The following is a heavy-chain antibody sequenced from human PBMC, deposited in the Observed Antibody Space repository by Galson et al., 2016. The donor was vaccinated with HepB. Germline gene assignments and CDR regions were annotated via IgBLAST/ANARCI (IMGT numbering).Heavy chain of an antibody. J-gene: IGHJ4*02. V-gene: IGHV4-59*01. Sequence: ETLSLTCTVSGGSMRNYQWSWVRQPPGKGLEWIGYIYNDGSGSANHNPSLKSRISISQDTSKKQFSLRLTSVTPADTAVYYCARDNWGSLDYWGQGTLVTVPS. D-gene: IGHD7-27*01. CDR3: ARDNWGSLDY. CDR1: GGSMRNYQ. CDR2: IYNDGSGSA.